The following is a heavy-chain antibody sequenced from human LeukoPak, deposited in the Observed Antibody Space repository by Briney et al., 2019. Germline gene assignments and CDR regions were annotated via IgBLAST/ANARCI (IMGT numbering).Heavy chain of an antibody. D-gene: IGHD2-15*01. J-gene: IGHJ6*03. Sequence: GGSLRLSCAASGFTFSSYAMSWVRQAPGKGLEWVSAISGSGGSTYYADSVKGRFTISRDNSKNTLYLRMNSLRAEDTAVYYCAKDQIGYCSGGSCLDGGLSYMDVWGKGTTVTVSS. CDR1: GFTFSSYA. CDR3: AKDQIGYCSGGSCLDGGLSYMDV. CDR2: ISGSGGST. V-gene: IGHV3-23*01.